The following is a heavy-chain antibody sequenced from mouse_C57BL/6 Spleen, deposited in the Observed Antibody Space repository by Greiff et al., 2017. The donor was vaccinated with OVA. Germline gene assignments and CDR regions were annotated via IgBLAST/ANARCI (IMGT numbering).Heavy chain of an antibody. Sequence: VQLQQSGPELVKPGASVKISCKASGYTFTDYYMNWVKQSHGKSLEWIGDINPNNGGTSYNQKFKGKATLTVDKSSSTAYMELRSLTSEDSAVYYCARWGNYVDYAMDYWGQGTSVTVSS. V-gene: IGHV1-26*01. CDR3: ARWGNYVDYAMDY. CDR2: INPNNGGT. CDR1: GYTFTDYY. D-gene: IGHD2-1*01. J-gene: IGHJ4*01.